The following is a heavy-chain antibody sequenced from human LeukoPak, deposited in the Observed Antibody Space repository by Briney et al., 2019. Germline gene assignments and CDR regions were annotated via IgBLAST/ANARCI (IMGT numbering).Heavy chain of an antibody. V-gene: IGHV1-2*02. CDR3: ARDPPYCSSTSCYVDDY. J-gene: IGHJ4*02. CDR2: INPNSGGT. D-gene: IGHD2-2*01. CDR1: GYTLTELS. Sequence: ASVKVSCKVSGYTLTELSMHWVRQAPGQGLEWMGWINPNSGGTNYAQKFQGRVTMTRDTSISTAYMELSRLRSDDTAVYYCARDPPYCSSTSCYVDDYWGQGTLVTVSS.